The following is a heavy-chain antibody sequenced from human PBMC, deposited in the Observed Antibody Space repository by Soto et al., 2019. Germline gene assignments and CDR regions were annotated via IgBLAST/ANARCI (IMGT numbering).Heavy chain of an antibody. CDR3: ARAMPTAGYIYFDQ. V-gene: IGHV1-69*01. D-gene: IGHD3-9*01. CDR1: GGTFSSYA. CDR2: IIPVFGAT. J-gene: IGHJ4*02. Sequence: QVQLVQSGAEVKKPGSSVKVSCKASGGTFSSYAFSWVRQAPGQGLEWMGGIIPVFGATNYAQTFQGRVTITADASTSTAYMELNSLRSEDTAVYYCARAMPTAGYIYFDQWGQGTLVTVSS.